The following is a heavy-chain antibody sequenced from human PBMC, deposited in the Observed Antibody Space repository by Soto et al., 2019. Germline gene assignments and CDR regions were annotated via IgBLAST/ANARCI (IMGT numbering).Heavy chain of an antibody. CDR3: ARDTGPNGYNYYYFGMDV. Sequence: GGSLRLSCSSSGFTLRNYAMHWVRQAPGKGLEWVAVISYDGSDKYNANSVKGRSTISRDNSKNTLYLQMNSLRAEDTAVYYCARDTGPNGYNYYYFGMDVWGQGTTVTVSS. CDR1: GFTLRNYA. V-gene: IGHV3-30-3*01. J-gene: IGHJ6*02. CDR2: ISYDGSDK. D-gene: IGHD5-18*01.